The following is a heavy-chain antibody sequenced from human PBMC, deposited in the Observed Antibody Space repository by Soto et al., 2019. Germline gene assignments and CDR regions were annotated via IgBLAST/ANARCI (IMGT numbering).Heavy chain of an antibody. CDR3: ARSRLGYCTNGVCYMRSGIDY. V-gene: IGHV4-34*01. D-gene: IGHD2-8*01. J-gene: IGHJ4*02. CDR2: INHSGST. CDR1: GGSFSGYY. Sequence: SETLSLTCAVYGGSFSGYYWSWIRQPPGKGLEWIGEINHSGSTNYNPSLKGRVTISVDTSKNQFSLKLSSVTAADTAVYYCARSRLGYCTNGVCYMRSGIDYWGQGTLVTVSS.